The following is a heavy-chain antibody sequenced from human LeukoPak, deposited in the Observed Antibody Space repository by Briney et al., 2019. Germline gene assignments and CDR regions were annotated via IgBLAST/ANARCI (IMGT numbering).Heavy chain of an antibody. Sequence: TLSLTCTVSGDSIITGDYSWSWIRQPPGKGLEWIGYIYYSGSTYYNPSLKSRVTISVDTSKNQFSLKLSSVTAADTAVYYCARGYRENYYYYYYLDVWGKGTTVTVSS. D-gene: IGHD4-11*01. V-gene: IGHV4-30-4*08. CDR1: GDSIITGDYS. CDR3: ARGYRENYYYYYYLDV. J-gene: IGHJ6*03. CDR2: IYYSGST.